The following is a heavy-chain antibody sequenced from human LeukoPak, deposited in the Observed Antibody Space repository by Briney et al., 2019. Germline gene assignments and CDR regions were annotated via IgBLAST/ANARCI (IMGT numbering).Heavy chain of an antibody. CDR1: GYIFTSFG. J-gene: IGHJ4*02. CDR2: IIGYNGNT. Sequence: ASVKVSCKASGYIFTSFGITWVRQAPGQGLEWMGWIIGYNGNTDYVQKLKGRVTMTTDTSTSTAFMELRSLTSDDTAIYYCARWVENTGLFDNWGQGTLVTVSS. CDR3: ARWVENTGLFDN. D-gene: IGHD2-8*02. V-gene: IGHV1-18*01.